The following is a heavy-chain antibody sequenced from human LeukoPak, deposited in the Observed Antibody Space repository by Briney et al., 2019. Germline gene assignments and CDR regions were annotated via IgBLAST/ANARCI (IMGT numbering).Heavy chain of an antibody. CDR1: GAYLSLYY. D-gene: IGHD2-2*01. J-gene: IGHJ3*02. V-gene: IGHV4-59*01. CDR3: ARDCSSTSSAGVAFDI. CDR2: IYYSGST. Sequence: SETLSLTRTVSGAYLSLYYWRWIRQPPGKGLAWIGHIYYSGSTHYNPSLRSRVTLSVDTSKNQFSLKMTSVTAADTAVYYCARDCSSTSSAGVAFDIWGQGTMVTVSS.